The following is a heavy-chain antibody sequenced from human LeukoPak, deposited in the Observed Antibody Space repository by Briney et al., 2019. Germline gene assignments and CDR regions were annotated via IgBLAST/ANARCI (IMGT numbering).Heavy chain of an antibody. CDR1: GGTFSSYA. CDR2: IIPILGIA. CDR3: ARADSGSYYDY. Sequence: SVKVSCKASGGTFSSYAISWVRQAPGQGLEWMGRIIPILGIANYAQKFQGRVTITADKSTSTAYMELSSLRSEDTAVYYCARADSGSYYDYWGQGTLVTVSS. J-gene: IGHJ4*02. V-gene: IGHV1-69*04. D-gene: IGHD1-26*01.